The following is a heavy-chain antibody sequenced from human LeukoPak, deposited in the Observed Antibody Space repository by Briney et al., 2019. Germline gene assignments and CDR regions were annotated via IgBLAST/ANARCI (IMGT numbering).Heavy chain of an antibody. Sequence: ASVKVSCKASGDTFTGHYMHWVRQAPGQGLEWMEWINPNSGGTNYAQKFQGRVTMTRDTSISTAYMELSRLRSDDTAVYYCARGSEQQLVSWFDPWGQGTLVTVSS. CDR1: GDTFTGHY. D-gene: IGHD6-13*01. V-gene: IGHV1-2*02. J-gene: IGHJ5*02. CDR2: INPNSGGT. CDR3: ARGSEQQLVSWFDP.